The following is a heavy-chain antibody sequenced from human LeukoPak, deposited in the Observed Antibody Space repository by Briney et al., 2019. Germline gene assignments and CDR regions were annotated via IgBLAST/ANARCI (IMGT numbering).Heavy chain of an antibody. D-gene: IGHD6-6*01. V-gene: IGHV3-7*01. J-gene: IGHJ4*02. CDR1: GFTFSSYW. CDR3: ARGLGSSSGAGDY. CDR2: IKQDGSEE. Sequence: PGGSLLLSCAASGFTFSSYWMSWVRPAPGKGREWVANIKQDGSEEYYVDSVKGRFTISRDNAKNSMYLQMNSLSAEDTAVYYCARGLGSSSGAGDYWGQGTLVTVSS.